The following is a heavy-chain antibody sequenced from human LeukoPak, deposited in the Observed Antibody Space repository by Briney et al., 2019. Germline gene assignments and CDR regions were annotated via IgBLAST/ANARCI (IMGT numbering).Heavy chain of an antibody. CDR3: AGYDFWSALDY. J-gene: IGHJ4*02. CDR2: IYTSGST. Sequence: SQTLSLTCTVSGGSISSGSYYWSWIRQPAGKGLEWIGRIYTSGSTNYNPSLKSRVTISVDTSKNQFSLKLSSVAAADTAVYYCAGYDFWSALDYWGQGTLVTVSS. D-gene: IGHD3-3*01. V-gene: IGHV4-61*02. CDR1: GGSISSGSYY.